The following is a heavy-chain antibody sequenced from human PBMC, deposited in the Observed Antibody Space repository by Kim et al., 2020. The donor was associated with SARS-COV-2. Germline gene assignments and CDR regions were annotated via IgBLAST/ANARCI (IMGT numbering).Heavy chain of an antibody. V-gene: IGHV1-2*02. CDR3: AILGIVQGYYYYGMDV. CDR2: INPNSGGT. D-gene: IGHD1-26*01. J-gene: IGHJ6*02. Sequence: ASVKVSCKASGYTFTGYYMHWVRQAPGQGLEWMGWINPNSGGTNYAQKFQGRVTMTRDTSISTAYMELSRLRSNDTAVYYCAILGIVQGYYYYGMDVWGQGTTVTVSS. CDR1: GYTFTGYY.